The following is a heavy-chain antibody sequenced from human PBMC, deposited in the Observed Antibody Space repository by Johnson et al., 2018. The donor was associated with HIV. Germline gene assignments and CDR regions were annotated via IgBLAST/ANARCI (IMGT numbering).Heavy chain of an antibody. CDR3: ARGGQLLLWDALDM. CDR2: IRYDGSNK. V-gene: IGHV3-30*02. CDR1: GFTFSSYD. Sequence: QVQLMESGGGLVQPGGSLRLSCAASGFTFSSYDMHWVRQAPGKGLEWVAFIRYDGSNKYYADSVKGRFTISRDYSKNTLYLQMNSLRAEDTAVYYCARGGQLLLWDALDMWGQGTMVTVSS. D-gene: IGHD2-2*01. J-gene: IGHJ3*02.